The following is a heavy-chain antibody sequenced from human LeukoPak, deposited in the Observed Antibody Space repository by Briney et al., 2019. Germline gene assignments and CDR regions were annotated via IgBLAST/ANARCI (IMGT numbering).Heavy chain of an antibody. CDR3: AKVHDSSGYWGGGYFDY. V-gene: IGHV3-23*01. J-gene: IGHJ4*02. CDR2: ISGSGGST. CDR1: GFTFSSYA. D-gene: IGHD3-22*01. Sequence: GGSLRLSCAASGFTFSSYAMSWVRQAPGKGLEWVSAISGSGGSTYYADSVKGRFTISRDNSKNTLYLQMNSLRAEDTAVYYCAKVHDSSGYWGGGYFDYWGQGTLVTVSS.